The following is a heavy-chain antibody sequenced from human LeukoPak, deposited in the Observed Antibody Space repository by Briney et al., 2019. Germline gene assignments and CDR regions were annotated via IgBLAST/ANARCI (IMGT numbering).Heavy chain of an antibody. D-gene: IGHD2-2*01. CDR1: GGSFSGYY. V-gene: IGHV4-34*01. J-gene: IGHJ4*02. CDR3: ANRGRGGTRDIPAD. Sequence: SETLSLTCAVYGGSFSGYYWSWIRQPPGKGLEWIGEINHSGSTNYNPSLKSRVTISVDTSKNQFSLKLSSVTAADTAVYYCANRGRGGTRDIPADWGQGTLVTVSS. CDR2: INHSGST.